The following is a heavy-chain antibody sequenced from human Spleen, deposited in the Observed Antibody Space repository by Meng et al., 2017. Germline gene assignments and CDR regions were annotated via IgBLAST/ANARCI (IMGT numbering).Heavy chain of an antibody. J-gene: IGHJ4*02. D-gene: IGHD6-13*01. CDR3: ARGLMTGAGDFEY. CDR1: GDPSSSCYW. V-gene: IGHV4-4*01. CDR2: VYHSGNT. Sequence: GHVQGAGPVPLSPSGAPARTCADSGDPSSSCYWWRWVGQPPGKGLEWIGEVYHSGNTNSNPSLKSRVTMSVDKSKNQFSLQLTSVTAADTGFYCCARGLMTGAGDFEYWGQGILVTVSS.